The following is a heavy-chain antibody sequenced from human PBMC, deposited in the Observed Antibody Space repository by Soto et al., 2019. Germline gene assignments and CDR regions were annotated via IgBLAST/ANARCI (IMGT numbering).Heavy chain of an antibody. CDR2: MNPNSGNT. V-gene: IGHV1-8*01. Sequence: QVQLVQSGGEVKKPGASVKVSCKASEYTFTSYDINWMRQATGQGLEWMGWMNPNSGNTGYAQKFQGRVTMTRNTSISTAYMELSSLRSEDTAVHYCAREKTSYGMDVWGQGTTVTVSS. CDR3: AREKTSYGMDV. CDR1: EYTFTSYD. J-gene: IGHJ6*02.